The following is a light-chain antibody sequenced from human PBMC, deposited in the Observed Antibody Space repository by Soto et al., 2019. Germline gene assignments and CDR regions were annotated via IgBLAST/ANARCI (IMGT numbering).Light chain of an antibody. CDR2: SAS. CDR1: QDINVY. Sequence: DIQMTQSPSSVSASIGDTVIITCRASQDINVYLNWYQHKPGEVPKLLIYSASTLHSGVPSRFTGSGSETDFTLTIRGLQPVDFATYYCQHGYVAPYSFGQGTKVDIK. CDR3: QHGYVAPYS. V-gene: IGKV1-39*01. J-gene: IGKJ2*03.